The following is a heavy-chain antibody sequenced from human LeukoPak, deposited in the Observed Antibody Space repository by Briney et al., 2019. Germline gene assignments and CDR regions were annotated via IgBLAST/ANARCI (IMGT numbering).Heavy chain of an antibody. V-gene: IGHV1-69*13. D-gene: IGHD3-10*01. Sequence: ASVNVSCKASGGTFSSYAISWVRQAPGQGLEWMGGIIPIFGTANYAQKFQGRVTITADESTSTAYMELSSLRSEDTAVYYCARDRFGFGELLLYYFDYWGQGTLVTVSS. CDR1: GGTFSSYA. CDR2: IIPIFGTA. J-gene: IGHJ4*02. CDR3: ARDRFGFGELLLYYFDY.